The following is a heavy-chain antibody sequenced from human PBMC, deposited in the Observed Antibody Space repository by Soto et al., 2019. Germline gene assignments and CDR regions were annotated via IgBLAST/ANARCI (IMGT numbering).Heavy chain of an antibody. V-gene: IGHV4-30-2*01. CDR3: ATAGGLGAVAADY. CDR2: IYHSGST. CDR1: GGSISSGGYS. Sequence: QLQLQESGSGLVKPSQTLSLTCAVSGGSISSGGYSWSWIRQPPGKGLEWIGYIYHSGSTYYNPSHKSLVTISVDRSKNQFSLKLRSVTAADTAVYYCATAGGLGAVAADYWGQGTLVTVSS. J-gene: IGHJ4*02. D-gene: IGHD6-19*01.